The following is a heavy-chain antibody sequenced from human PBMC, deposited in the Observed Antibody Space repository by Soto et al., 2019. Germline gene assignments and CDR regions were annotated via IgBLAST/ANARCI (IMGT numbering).Heavy chain of an antibody. CDR1: GGSISSYY. D-gene: IGHD4-17*01. J-gene: IGHJ6*02. CDR2: IYYSGST. CDR3: ARDTVTPGNYYYYYGMDV. Sequence: LSETLSLTCTVSGGSISSYYWSWIRQPPGKGLEWIGYIYYSGSTNYNPSLKSRVTISVDTSKNQFSLKLSSVTAADTAVYYCARDTVTPGNYYYYYGMDVWGQGTTVTVSS. V-gene: IGHV4-59*01.